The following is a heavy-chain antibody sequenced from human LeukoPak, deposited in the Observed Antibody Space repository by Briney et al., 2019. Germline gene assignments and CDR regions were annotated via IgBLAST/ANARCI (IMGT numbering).Heavy chain of an antibody. CDR3: ARLVVVVAAQRGNFDY. V-gene: IGHV4-34*01. Sequence: SETLSLTCTVSGGSISTYFWSWIRQPAGKGLEWIGEINHSGSTNYNPSLKSRVTISVDTSKNQFSLKLSSVTAADTAVYYCARLVVVVAAQRGNFDYWGQGTLVTVSS. CDR2: INHSGST. CDR1: GGSISTYF. D-gene: IGHD2-15*01. J-gene: IGHJ4*02.